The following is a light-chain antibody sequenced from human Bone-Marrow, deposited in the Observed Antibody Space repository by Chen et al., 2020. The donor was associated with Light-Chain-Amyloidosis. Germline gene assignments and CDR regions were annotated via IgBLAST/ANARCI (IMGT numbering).Light chain of an antibody. J-gene: IGKJ3*01. CDR1: QSINNY. V-gene: IGKV1-39*01. CDR2: AAS. CDR3: QQGYSKPFT. Sequence: DNQMTQSPPSPSASVGGRVTITCRSSQSINNYLNWFQQKPGKAPKLLIFAASNLQSGVPSRFSGSGSGTAFTLTISSLQPEDFASYYCQQGYSKPFTFGPGTKVDFK.